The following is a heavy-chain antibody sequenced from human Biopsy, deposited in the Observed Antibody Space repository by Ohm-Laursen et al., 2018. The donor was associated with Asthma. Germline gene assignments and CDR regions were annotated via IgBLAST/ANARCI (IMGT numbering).Heavy chain of an antibody. CDR2: MYYGETT. CDR3: ARHDHRWDTYADF. CDR1: GASITSSAYY. D-gene: IGHD2-2*01. Sequence: GTLSLTCTVSGASITSSAYYWGWIRQPPGKGLEWIGSMYYGETTYYSPSLKSRVTISVDTSKNQFSLILSSMTAADTAVYYCARHDHRWDTYADFWGQGTLVTVSS. V-gene: IGHV4-39*01. J-gene: IGHJ4*02.